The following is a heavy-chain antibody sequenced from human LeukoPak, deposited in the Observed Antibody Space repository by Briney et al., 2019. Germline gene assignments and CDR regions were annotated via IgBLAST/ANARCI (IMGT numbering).Heavy chain of an antibody. CDR2: ISSSSSYI. Sequence: PGGSLRLSCAASGFAFSRHSINWVRQAPGKGLEWVSSISSSSSYIYYADSVKGRFTISRDNSKNTLYLQMKSLRAEDTAVYYCARDRTGGDWFDPWGQGTLVTVSS. J-gene: IGHJ5*02. V-gene: IGHV3-21*01. CDR1: GFAFSRHS. CDR3: ARDRTGGDWFDP. D-gene: IGHD3-16*01.